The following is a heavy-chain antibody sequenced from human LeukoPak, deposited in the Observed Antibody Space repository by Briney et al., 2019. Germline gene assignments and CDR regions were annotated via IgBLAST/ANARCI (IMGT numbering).Heavy chain of an antibody. CDR1: GFTFSDYY. D-gene: IGHD3-22*01. CDR3: ARDRSPGRGYFPNYFDY. Sequence: GGSLRLSCAASGFTFSDYYMNWIRQAPGKGLEWVSYISTSGSTIYYADSVKGRFTISRDNAKNSLYLEMNSLRAEDTALYYYARDRSPGRGYFPNYFDYWGQGTLVTVSS. J-gene: IGHJ4*02. CDR2: ISTSGSTI. V-gene: IGHV3-11*01.